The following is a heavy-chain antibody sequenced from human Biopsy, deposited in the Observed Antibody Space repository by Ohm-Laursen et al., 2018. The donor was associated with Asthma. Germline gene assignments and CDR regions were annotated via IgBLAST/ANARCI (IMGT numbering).Heavy chain of an antibody. V-gene: IGHV1-3*01. CDR1: GYNFISFA. CDR3: ARTYYDFLTGQVKDVFGV. Sequence: ASVKVSCKASGYNFISFAIHWVRQAPGHSLEWMGWINAANGNTKYSQKFQGRLAISRDTSASTAYMDLRSLRSEDTATYYCARTYYDFLTGQVKDVFGVWGQGTMVTVSS. D-gene: IGHD3-9*01. CDR2: INAANGNT. J-gene: IGHJ3*01.